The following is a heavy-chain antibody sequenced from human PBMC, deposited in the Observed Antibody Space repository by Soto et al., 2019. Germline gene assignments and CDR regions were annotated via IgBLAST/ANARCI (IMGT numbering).Heavy chain of an antibody. CDR2: ISGSGGST. D-gene: IGHD1-20*01. V-gene: IGHV3-23*01. Sequence: GGSLRLSCAASGFTFSSYAMSWVRQAPGKGLEWVSAISGSGGSTYYADSVKGRFTISRDNSKNTLYLQMNSLRAEDTAVYYCVKDITSRVKYYFDYWGQGTLVTVSS. CDR1: GFTFSSYA. CDR3: VKDITSRVKYYFDY. J-gene: IGHJ4*02.